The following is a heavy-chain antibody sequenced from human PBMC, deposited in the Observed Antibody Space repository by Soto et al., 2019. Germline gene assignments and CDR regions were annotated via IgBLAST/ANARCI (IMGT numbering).Heavy chain of an antibody. CDR3: VRRASGPFDV. CDR1: GGSISSSDW. J-gene: IGHJ3*01. Sequence: QVQLQESGPGLVKPSGTLSLTCAVSGGSISSSDWWSWVRQPPGKELEWIGEIYYSGNTNYSPSLESRVTMSVDKSKNQFSLKLTSVTAADTAVYCCVRRASGPFDVWGQGTMVTVSS. D-gene: IGHD2-8*02. V-gene: IGHV4-4*01. CDR2: IYYSGNT.